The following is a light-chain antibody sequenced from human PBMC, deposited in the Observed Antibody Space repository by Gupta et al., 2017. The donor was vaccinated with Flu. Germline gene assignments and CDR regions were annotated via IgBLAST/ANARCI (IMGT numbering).Light chain of an antibody. V-gene: IGKV3-11*01. CDR3: QHRTNWPS. CDR1: QSVSNL. CDR2: DAS. Sequence: EIVLPQSPATLSLSPGGRATLSCRASQSVSNLLAWYQQKPGQAPRLLIYDASNRATGVPARFSGSWSGTDLPLTISSLEPEDFAVYYCQHRTNWPSFGGGTKVEIK. J-gene: IGKJ4*01.